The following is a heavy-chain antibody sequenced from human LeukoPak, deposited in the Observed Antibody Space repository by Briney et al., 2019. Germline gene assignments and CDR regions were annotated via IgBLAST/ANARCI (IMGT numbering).Heavy chain of an antibody. J-gene: IGHJ4*02. D-gene: IGHD3-10*01. Sequence: GGSLRLSCAVSGFTFSDYYMSWIRQAPGKGLEWVSYIGGSGTTIFYAHSVKGRFTISRDNAKNSLYLQMNSLRAEDTAVYYCARFAGSGSYYIDYWGQGTLITVSS. CDR1: GFTFSDYY. CDR3: ARFAGSGSYYIDY. V-gene: IGHV3-11*01. CDR2: IGGSGTTI.